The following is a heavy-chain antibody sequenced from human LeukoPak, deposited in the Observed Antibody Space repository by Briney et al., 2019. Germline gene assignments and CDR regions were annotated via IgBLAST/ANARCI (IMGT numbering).Heavy chain of an antibody. CDR1: GFTFSSYA. CDR3: ARDKYYDSSGYYTETLYGMDV. D-gene: IGHD3-22*01. Sequence: PGGSLRLSCAASGFTFSSYAMSWVRQAPGKGLEWVSAISGSGGSTYYADSVKGRFTISRDNSKNTLYLQMNSLRAEDTAVYYCARDKYYDSSGYYTETLYGMDVWGQGTTVTVSS. CDR2: ISGSGGST. J-gene: IGHJ6*02. V-gene: IGHV3-23*01.